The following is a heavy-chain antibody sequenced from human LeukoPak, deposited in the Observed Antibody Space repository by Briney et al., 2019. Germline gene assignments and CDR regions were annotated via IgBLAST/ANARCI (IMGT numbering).Heavy chain of an antibody. CDR1: GGSISSSSYY. V-gene: IGHV4-61*01. J-gene: IGHJ4*02. D-gene: IGHD5-18*01. CDR2: IYYSGST. CDR3: ARSYQGGYSYGPFDY. Sequence: SETLSLTCTVSGGSISSSSYYWTWIRQPPGKGLEWIGYIYYSGSTNYNPSLKSRVTISVDTSKNQFSLKLSSVTAADTAVYYCARSYQGGYSYGPFDYWGEGTVVTVSS.